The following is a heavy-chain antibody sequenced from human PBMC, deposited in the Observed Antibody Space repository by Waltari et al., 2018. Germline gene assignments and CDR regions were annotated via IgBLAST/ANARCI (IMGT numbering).Heavy chain of an antibody. CDR3: ARNPLSSNYYYYMDV. Sequence: VESGGGLVKPGGSLRLSCEASGFTFSTYNMNWVRQAPGQGLGWVSSISSTGTYMYYADSLKGRVTISRDNAKNSLYLQMYSLRGEDTAVYYCARNPLSSNYYYYMDVWGKGTTVTVSS. V-gene: IGHV3-21*06. J-gene: IGHJ6*03. CDR1: GFTFSTYN. CDR2: ISSTGTYM.